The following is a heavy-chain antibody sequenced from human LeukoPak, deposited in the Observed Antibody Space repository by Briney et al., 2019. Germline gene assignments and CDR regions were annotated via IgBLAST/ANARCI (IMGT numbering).Heavy chain of an antibody. CDR1: GFTFSSYA. CDR2: ISSSSSTI. CDR3: ARSHKGYFQH. Sequence: GGSLSLSFAASGFTFSSYAMSWVRQAPGKGLEWVSYISSSSSTIYYADSVKGRFTISRDNAKNSLYLQMNSLRAEDTAVYYCARSHKGYFQHWGRAPWSPSPQ. V-gene: IGHV3-48*04. J-gene: IGHJ1*01.